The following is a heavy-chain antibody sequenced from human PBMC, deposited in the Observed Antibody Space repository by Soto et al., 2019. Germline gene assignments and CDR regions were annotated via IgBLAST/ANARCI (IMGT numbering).Heavy chain of an antibody. CDR2: IYYNGFA. Sequence: QLQLQESGPGLVKPSETLSLTCTVSGGSISSTTYYWGWIRQPPGKGLEWIGSIYYNGFAYYNPSLKGRVPVSVDTSKNQFCERLTSVTAADPAVDYCARQDDFLSGSSHVDYWGQGTLVTVSS. J-gene: IGHJ4*02. CDR3: ARQDDFLSGSSHVDY. D-gene: IGHD3-3*01. V-gene: IGHV4-39*01. CDR1: GGSISSTTYY.